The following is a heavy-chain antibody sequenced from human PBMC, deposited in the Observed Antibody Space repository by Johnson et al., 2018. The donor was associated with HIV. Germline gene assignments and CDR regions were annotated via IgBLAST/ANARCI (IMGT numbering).Heavy chain of an antibody. CDR3: AREFLYGDYQEAFDI. CDR1: GFTFSNYG. V-gene: IGHV3-30*02. D-gene: IGHD4-17*01. J-gene: IGHJ3*02. CDR2: IRYDGSNK. Sequence: QVLLVESGGGVVQPGRSLRLSCAASGFTFSNYGMHWVRQAPGKGLEWVAFIRYDGSNKYYADSMKGRFTISRDNSKNTLYLQMNSLRAEDTAVYYCAREFLYGDYQEAFDIWGQGTMVTVSS.